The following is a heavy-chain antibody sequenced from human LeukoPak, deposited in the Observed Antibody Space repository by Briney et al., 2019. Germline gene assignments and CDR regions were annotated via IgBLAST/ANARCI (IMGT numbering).Heavy chain of an antibody. CDR1: GFTFSSYG. CDR2: IWNDGSNK. CDR3: ARDPVRDGYPYSFDY. J-gene: IGHJ4*02. Sequence: GRSLRLSCAASGFTFSSYGMHWVRQAPGKGLEWVAVIWNDGSNKYYADSVKGRFTISRDNSKNTLYLQMDSLRGEDTAVYYCARDPVRDGYPYSFDYWGQGTLVTVSS. V-gene: IGHV3-33*01. D-gene: IGHD5-24*01.